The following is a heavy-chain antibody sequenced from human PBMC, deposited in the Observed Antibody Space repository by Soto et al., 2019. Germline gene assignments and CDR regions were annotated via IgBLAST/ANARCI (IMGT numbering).Heavy chain of an antibody. D-gene: IGHD1-20*01. CDR1: GYTFTSHD. V-gene: IGHV1-8*01. Sequence: QVQLVQSGAEVKKPGASVKVSGKASGYTFTSHDINWARQATGQGLEWMGWMNPNSGNTGYAQKFQGRITMTRNTSISTAYMELSSLRSEDTAVYYCARASGGITYYYCMDVWGKGTTVTVSS. J-gene: IGHJ6*03. CDR2: MNPNSGNT. CDR3: ARASGGITYYYCMDV.